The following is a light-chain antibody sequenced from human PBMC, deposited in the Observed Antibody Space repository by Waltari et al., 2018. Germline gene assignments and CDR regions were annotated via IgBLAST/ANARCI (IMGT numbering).Light chain of an antibody. CDR3: NSRDSSGLVV. J-gene: IGLJ2*01. V-gene: IGLV3-19*01. CDR2: GKN. CDR1: RHRRYY. Sequence: SSELTQDPAVSVALGQTVRITCPGDRHRRYYGRWYQQKPGQAPVLVLYGKNNRPSGIPNRFSGSSSGDTASLTITGAQAEDEAAYYCNSRDSSGLVVFGGGTKLTVL.